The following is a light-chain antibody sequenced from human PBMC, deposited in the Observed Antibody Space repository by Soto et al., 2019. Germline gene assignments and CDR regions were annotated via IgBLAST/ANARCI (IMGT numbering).Light chain of an antibody. V-gene: IGKV3-15*01. CDR3: HQYNYWPGT. CDR2: GAS. Sequence: VMTQSPVTLSVSPGERATLSCRASQSVNINLAWYQQKPFQAPMLLIYGASTRPTDIPTRFSGSGSGTEFTLNIGSLQSEDFAVYYCHQYNYWPGTFGQGNKLDIK. J-gene: IGKJ2*01. CDR1: QSVNIN.